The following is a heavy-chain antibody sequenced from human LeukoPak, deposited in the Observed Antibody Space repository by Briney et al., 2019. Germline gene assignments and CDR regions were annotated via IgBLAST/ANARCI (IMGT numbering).Heavy chain of an antibody. D-gene: IGHD6-13*01. CDR3: ARLPPEKAAAGYFDY. J-gene: IGHJ4*02. Sequence: GESLKISCKGSGYSFTSYWIGWVRQMPGKGLEWMGIIYPGDSDTRYSPSFQGQVTISADKSISTAYLQWSSLKASDTAMYYCARLPPEKAAAGYFDYWGQGTLVTVSS. CDR2: IYPGDSDT. CDR1: GYSFTSYW. V-gene: IGHV5-51*01.